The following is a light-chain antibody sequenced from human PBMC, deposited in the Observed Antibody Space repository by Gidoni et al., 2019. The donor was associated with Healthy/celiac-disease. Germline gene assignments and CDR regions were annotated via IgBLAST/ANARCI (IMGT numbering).Light chain of an antibody. V-gene: IGLV2-14*01. J-gene: IGLJ2*01. CDR1: SSDVGGYNY. CDR3: SSYTSSSTLVV. CDR2: DVS. Sequence: QSALTQPASLSGSPGQSITISCTGTSSDVGGYNYVYWYQQHPGKDPKLMIYDVSNRPSGVSNRFSGAKSGNTASLTISGLQAEDEADYYCSSYTSSSTLVVFGGGTKLTVL.